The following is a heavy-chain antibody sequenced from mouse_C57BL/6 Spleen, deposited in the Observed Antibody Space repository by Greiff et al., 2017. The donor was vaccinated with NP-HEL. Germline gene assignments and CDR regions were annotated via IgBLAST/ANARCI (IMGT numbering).Heavy chain of an antibody. D-gene: IGHD1-1*01. J-gene: IGHJ1*03. CDR3: ARNYGSSYWYFDV. V-gene: IGHV1-54*01. CDR1: GYAFTNYL. CDR2: INPGSGGT. Sequence: QVQLQQSGAERVRPGTSVKVSCKASGYAFTNYLIEWVKQRPGQGLEWIGVINPGSGGTNYNEKFKGKATLTADKSSSTAYMQLSSLTSEDSAVYFCARNYGSSYWYFDVWGTGTTVTVSS.